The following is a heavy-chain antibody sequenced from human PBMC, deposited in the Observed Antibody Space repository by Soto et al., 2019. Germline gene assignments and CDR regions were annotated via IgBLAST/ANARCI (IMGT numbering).Heavy chain of an antibody. J-gene: IGHJ5*02. D-gene: IGHD2-15*01. V-gene: IGHV4-39*02. CDR1: GGSISSSSYY. CDR3: AREAGYCSGGSCYPFDP. Sequence: PSETLSLTCTVSGGSISSSSYYWGWIRQPPGKGLEWIGSFYYSGSTYYNPSLKSRVTISVDTSKNQFSLKLSSVTAADTAVYYCAREAGYCSGGSCYPFDPWGQGTLVTVSS. CDR2: FYYSGST.